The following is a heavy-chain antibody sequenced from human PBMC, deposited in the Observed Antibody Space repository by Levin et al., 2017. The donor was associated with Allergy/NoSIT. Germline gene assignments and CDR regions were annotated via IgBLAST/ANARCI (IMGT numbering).Heavy chain of an antibody. CDR1: GFSFSSHW. D-gene: IGHD2-15*01. V-gene: IGHV3-7*01. CDR3: ASDGVDAGIYFDN. Sequence: GESLKISCVASGFSFSSHWMSWVRQAPGKGLEWVANINQDGREKYYVDSVRGRLTVSRDNAKNSLYLQMNSLRVEDTAVYYCASDGVDAGIYFDNWGQGTPVTVSS. J-gene: IGHJ4*02. CDR2: INQDGREK.